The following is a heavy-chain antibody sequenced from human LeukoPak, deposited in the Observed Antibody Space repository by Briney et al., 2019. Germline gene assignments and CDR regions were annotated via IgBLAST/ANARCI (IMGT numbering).Heavy chain of an antibody. V-gene: IGHV1-2*02. CDR3: ARGAGTSWFDY. D-gene: IGHD6-13*01. CDR2: IDPNSGGT. Sequence: ASVKVSCKASGYTFTSFYMHWVRQATGQGLEWMGWIDPNSGGTNFAQKFQGRVTMTRDTSITTAYMELSRLTSDDTAVYYCARGAGTSWFDYWGQGSLVIVSS. J-gene: IGHJ4*02. CDR1: GYTFTSFY.